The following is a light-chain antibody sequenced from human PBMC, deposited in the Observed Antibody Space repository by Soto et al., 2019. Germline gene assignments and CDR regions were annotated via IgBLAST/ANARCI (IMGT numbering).Light chain of an antibody. CDR3: QQYDNWPWT. CDR1: QSVSSY. Sequence: EIVLTQSPATLSLSPGERATLSFMASQSVSSYLAWYQQKPGQAPRLLIYGASTRATGIPARFSGSGSGTDFTLTISSLQSEDFAVYYCQQYDNWPWTFGQGTKVDIK. J-gene: IGKJ1*01. CDR2: GAS. V-gene: IGKV3-15*01.